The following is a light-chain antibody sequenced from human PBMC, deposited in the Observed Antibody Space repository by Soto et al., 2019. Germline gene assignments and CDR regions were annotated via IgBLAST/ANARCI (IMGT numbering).Light chain of an antibody. Sequence: QSVLTQPASVSGSPGQSITFSCTVARSDVGTYNLVSWYQQHPNKTPKFIIYEATKRPSGVSARFSGSQSGNTASLTISGLQADDEADYYCFSYAGSPTSYVFGTGTKVTV. J-gene: IGLJ1*01. CDR3: FSYAGSPTSYV. V-gene: IGLV2-23*01. CDR1: RSDVGTYNL. CDR2: EAT.